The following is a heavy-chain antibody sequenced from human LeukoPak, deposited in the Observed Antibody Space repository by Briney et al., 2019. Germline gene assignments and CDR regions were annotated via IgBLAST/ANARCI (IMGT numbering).Heavy chain of an antibody. J-gene: IGHJ6*02. D-gene: IGHD3-22*01. Sequence: ASVKVSSKASGYTFTTYIISWGRHAPGQGREWMGWISAYNGNTNYAQKLQGRVTMTTDTSTSTAYMELRSLRSADTDVYYCARDAEYYYDSSGYYYYYGMDVWGQGTTVTVSS. CDR2: ISAYNGNT. CDR1: GYTFTTYI. CDR3: ARDAEYYYDSSGYYYYYGMDV. V-gene: IGHV1-18*01.